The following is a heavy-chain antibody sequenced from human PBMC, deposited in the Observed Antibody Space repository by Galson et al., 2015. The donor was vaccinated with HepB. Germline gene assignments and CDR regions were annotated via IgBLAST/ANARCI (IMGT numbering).Heavy chain of an antibody. CDR3: ARYLYPTSGARPYWYYVL. CDR2: IIPVFGNT. CDR1: GVTFTSYA. V-gene: IGHV1-69*13. D-gene: IGHD2-2*01. J-gene: IGHJ2*01. Sequence: SVKVSCKASGVTFTSYAMSWVRQAPGQGLEWVGGIIPVFGNTHYAQKLQDRFTISADESKNTPYLELNSLRSEDTAIYYCARYLYPTSGARPYWYYVLWGRGTLVTVSS.